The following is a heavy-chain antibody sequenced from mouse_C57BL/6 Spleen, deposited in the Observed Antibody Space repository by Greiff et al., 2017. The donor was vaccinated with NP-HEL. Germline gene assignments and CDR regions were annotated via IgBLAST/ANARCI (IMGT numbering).Heavy chain of an antibody. Sequence: EVKLQESGGGLVQPGGSMKLSCVASGFTFSNYWMNWVRQSPEKGLEWVAQIRLKSDNYATHYAESVKGRFTISRDDSKSSVYLQMNNLRAEDTGIYYCTSTLYDGYPFAYWGQGTLVTVSA. D-gene: IGHD2-3*01. V-gene: IGHV6-3*01. CDR1: GFTFSNYW. CDR3: TSTLYDGYPFAY. J-gene: IGHJ3*01. CDR2: IRLKSDNYAT.